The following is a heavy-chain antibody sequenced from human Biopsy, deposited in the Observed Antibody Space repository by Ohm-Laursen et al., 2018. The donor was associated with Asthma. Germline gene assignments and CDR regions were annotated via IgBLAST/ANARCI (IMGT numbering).Heavy chain of an antibody. CDR2: VYSTGST. V-gene: IGHV4-59*07. CDR1: GVSIRSYY. D-gene: IGHD2-15*01. Sequence: SDTLSLTCTVSGVSIRSYYWTWIRQPPGKGLEWIGYVYSTGSTRYNPSLKSRVTISVDTSKKQISLRLSSVIAADTAVYYCAGFCSGGNCPDHWGQGTLVTVSS. CDR3: AGFCSGGNCPDH. J-gene: IGHJ4*02.